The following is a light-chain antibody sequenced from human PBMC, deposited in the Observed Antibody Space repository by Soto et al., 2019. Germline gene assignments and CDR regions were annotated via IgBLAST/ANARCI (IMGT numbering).Light chain of an antibody. CDR2: GAS. CDR1: QSVSSNY. Sequence: EIVLTQSPGTLSLSPGERATLSCRVSQSVSSNYLAWYQQKPGQAPRLLIYGASSRATGIPDRFSGSGSGTDFTLTISRLEPEDFVVYYCHQYGGSPPYTFGQGTKLEI. CDR3: HQYGGSPPYT. V-gene: IGKV3-20*01. J-gene: IGKJ2*01.